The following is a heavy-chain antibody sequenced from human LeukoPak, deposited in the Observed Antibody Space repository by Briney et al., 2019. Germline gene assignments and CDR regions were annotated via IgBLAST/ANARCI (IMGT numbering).Heavy chain of an antibody. V-gene: IGHV3-74*01. Sequence: GGSLRLSCAASGFTFSNYWMHWVRQAPGKGLVWVSRINNDGSSTSYADSVRGRFTISRDNAKNTLYLQMNSLRAEDTAVYYCARVQGGGFRTADYWGQGTLVTVSS. J-gene: IGHJ4*02. D-gene: IGHD1-14*01. CDR1: GFTFSNYW. CDR3: ARVQGGGFRTADY. CDR2: INNDGSST.